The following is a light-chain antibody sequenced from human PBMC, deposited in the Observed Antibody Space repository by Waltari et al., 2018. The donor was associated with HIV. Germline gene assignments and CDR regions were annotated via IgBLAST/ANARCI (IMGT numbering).Light chain of an antibody. Sequence: QSALTQPRPVSGSPGQSVTISCTVTRSDVGGNNYVSWYQQNPGKAPKLMIYDVRKRPSGVPDRFSGSKSGNTASLTISGLQAEDEADYYCCSYAGTVVFGGGTKLTVL. CDR3: CSYAGTVV. CDR2: DVR. CDR1: RSDVGGNNY. V-gene: IGLV2-11*01. J-gene: IGLJ2*01.